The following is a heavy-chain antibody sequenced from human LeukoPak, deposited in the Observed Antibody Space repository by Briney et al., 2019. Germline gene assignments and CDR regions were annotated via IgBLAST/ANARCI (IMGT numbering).Heavy chain of an antibody. J-gene: IGHJ5*02. CDR2: INQDGSEK. D-gene: IGHD3-10*01. V-gene: IGHV3-7*01. Sequence: GGSLRLSCAASGFTFSTYEINWVRQAPGKGLEWVANINQDGSEKYYVDSVKGRFTISRDNAKNSLYLQMNSLRAEDAAVYYCARPLKYYYGSETYFWFDPWGQGTLVSVSS. CDR1: GFTFSTYE. CDR3: ARPLKYYYGSETYFWFDP.